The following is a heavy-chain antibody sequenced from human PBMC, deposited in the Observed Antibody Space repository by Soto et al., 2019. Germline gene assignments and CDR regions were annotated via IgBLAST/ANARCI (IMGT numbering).Heavy chain of an antibody. D-gene: IGHD3-22*01. J-gene: IGHJ5*01. CDR3: ARLGGFYQSLDS. CDR2: IYYTGTT. V-gene: IGHV4-59*08. Sequence: QVHLQESGPGLVKPSETLSLTCTVSGGSISSYYWCWIRQPPGKGLEWIGYIYYTGTTTYNPSIKSRVTISVDSSKNQFALNLTSVSAADTAVYYCARLGGFYQSLDSWGQGTLGTVSS. CDR1: GGSISSYY.